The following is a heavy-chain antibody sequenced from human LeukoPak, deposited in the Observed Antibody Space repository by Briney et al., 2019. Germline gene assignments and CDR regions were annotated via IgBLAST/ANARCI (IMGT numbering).Heavy chain of an antibody. J-gene: IGHJ3*02. CDR3: ARKAAPARNDAFEI. Sequence: SVTLSCEPSGYTFTSYTISWVRQPHGQGLEWMGWISAYNGNTNYAQKLQGRVTMTTDTSTNTAYMELRSLRSDDTAVYYCARKAAPARNDAFEIWGEGTMVTVSS. D-gene: IGHD2-2*01. V-gene: IGHV1-18*01. CDR1: GYTFTSYT. CDR2: ISAYNGNT.